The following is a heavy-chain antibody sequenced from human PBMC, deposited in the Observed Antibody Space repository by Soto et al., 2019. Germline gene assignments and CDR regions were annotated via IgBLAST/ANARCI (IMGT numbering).Heavy chain of an antibody. D-gene: IGHD3-22*01. CDR3: ARGQDYFDTSGYNDY. Sequence: QVQLVQSGSEMKKPGASVRVSCEASGYSFTSDNINWVRQAPGQGLEWVGGINTYSGRSGCGQKFQGRVTLTRDTSINTAYMELTNLRSEDTAVYYCARGQDYFDTSGYNDYWGRGTLIIVSS. CDR2: INTYSGRS. J-gene: IGHJ4*02. V-gene: IGHV1-8*01. CDR1: GYSFTSDN.